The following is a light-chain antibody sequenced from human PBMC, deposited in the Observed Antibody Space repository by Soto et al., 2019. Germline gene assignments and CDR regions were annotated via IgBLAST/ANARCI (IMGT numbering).Light chain of an antibody. CDR2: DVS. V-gene: IGLV2-14*01. J-gene: IGLJ1*01. Sequence: QSALTQPPSVSGSPGQSVTISCTGTISDVGSYTRVSWYQHHPGKAPKLMIYDVSNRPSGVSNRFSGSKSGNTASLTISGLQAEDEADYYCSSYTSTSTLVFGAGTKLTVL. CDR1: ISDVGSYTR. CDR3: SSYTSTSTLV.